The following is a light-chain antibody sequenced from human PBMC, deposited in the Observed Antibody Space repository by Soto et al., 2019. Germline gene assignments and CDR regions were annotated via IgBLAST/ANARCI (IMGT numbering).Light chain of an antibody. CDR2: AAS. CDR3: QQYENLPT. Sequence: DIQMTQSPSSLSASVGDRVTTTCRASQSISSYLNWYQQKPGKAPKLLIYAASSLQSGFRSRFSGSGSGTDFTLTISSLQPEDTATYYCQQYENLPTFGQGTRREIK. CDR1: QSISSY. J-gene: IGKJ5*01. V-gene: IGKV1-39*01.